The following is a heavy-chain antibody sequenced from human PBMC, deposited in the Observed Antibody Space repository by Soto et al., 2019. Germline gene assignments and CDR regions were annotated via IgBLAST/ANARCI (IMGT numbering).Heavy chain of an antibody. D-gene: IGHD2-21*02. J-gene: IGHJ4*02. Sequence: GGSLRLSCAVSGFTFSNYWMHWVRQAPGKGPVWVSRISSDGSSTGYADSVKGRFTISRDNAKNTLYLQMNSLRAEDTAIYYCARADYRSGYCYGAVDYWGQGTLVTVSS. CDR3: ARADYRSGYCYGAVDY. CDR2: ISSDGSST. CDR1: GFTFSNYW. V-gene: IGHV3-74*01.